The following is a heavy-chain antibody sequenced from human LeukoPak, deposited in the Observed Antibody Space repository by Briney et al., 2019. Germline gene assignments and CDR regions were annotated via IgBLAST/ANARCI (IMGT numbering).Heavy chain of an antibody. CDR3: ARELKSYYDSSGYYYDAFDI. D-gene: IGHD3-22*01. CDR1: GVSISSYY. CDR2: IYYSGST. V-gene: IGHV4-59*01. Sequence: SETLSLTCTVSGVSISSYYWSWIRQPPGKGLEWIGYIYYSGSTDYNPSLKSRVTISVDTSKNQFSLKLTSVTAADTAVYYCARELKSYYDSSGYYYDAFDIWGQGTMVTVSS. J-gene: IGHJ3*02.